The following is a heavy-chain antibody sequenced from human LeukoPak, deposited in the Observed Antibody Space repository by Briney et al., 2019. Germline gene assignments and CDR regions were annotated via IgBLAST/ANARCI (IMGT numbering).Heavy chain of an antibody. CDR1: GGSINNYY. V-gene: IGHV4-59*01. CDR3: ARRSYGYSPFDY. D-gene: IGHD3-22*01. J-gene: IGHJ4*02. CDR2: TYYSGNT. Sequence: PSETLSLTCTVSGGSINNYYWYWMRQPPGKGLECIGYTYYSGNTNYNPSLKSRVTISVDTSKNQFSLKLSSVTAADTAVYYCARRSYGYSPFDYWGQGTLVTVSS.